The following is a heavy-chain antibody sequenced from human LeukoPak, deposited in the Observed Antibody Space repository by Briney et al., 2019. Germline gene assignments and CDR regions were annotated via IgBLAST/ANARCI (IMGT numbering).Heavy chain of an antibody. D-gene: IGHD2-2*01. CDR2: INPSGGST. CDR1: GYTFTSYY. CDR3: ARDFDCSSTSCYDQGDY. Sequence: ASVKVTCKASGYTFTSYYMHWVRQAPGQGLEWMGIINPSGGSTSYAQKFQGRVTMTRDTSTSTVYMELSSLRSEDTAVYYCARDFDCSSTSCYDQGDYWGQGTLVTVSS. J-gene: IGHJ4*02. V-gene: IGHV1-46*01.